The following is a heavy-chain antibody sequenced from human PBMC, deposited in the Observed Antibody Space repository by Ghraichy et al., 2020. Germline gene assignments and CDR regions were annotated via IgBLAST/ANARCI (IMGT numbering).Heavy chain of an antibody. J-gene: IGHJ5*02. CDR1: GITFNTAW. V-gene: IGHV3-15*01. Sequence: GGSLRLSCAASGITFNTAWMSWVRQAPGKGLEWVGRIKGKTDGGTADYAAPVKGRFTISRDDSNNTLYLQMNSLKTEDTAVYYCTTDRLWFDPWGQGTLVTVSS. CDR2: IKGKTDGGTA. CDR3: TTDRLWFDP.